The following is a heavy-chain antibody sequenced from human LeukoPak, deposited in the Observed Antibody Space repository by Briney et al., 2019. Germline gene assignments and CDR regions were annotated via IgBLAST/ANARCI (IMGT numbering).Heavy chain of an antibody. Sequence: ASVKASCKASGYTFTSYDINWVRQATGQGLEWMGWMNLNSGNTGYAQKFQGRVTMTRNTSISTAYMELSSLRSEDTAVYYCARGGRKRVPAATTTDYYYYMDVWGKGTTVTVSS. D-gene: IGHD2-2*01. CDR3: ARGGRKRVPAATTTDYYYYMDV. V-gene: IGHV1-8*01. J-gene: IGHJ6*03. CDR1: GYTFTSYD. CDR2: MNLNSGNT.